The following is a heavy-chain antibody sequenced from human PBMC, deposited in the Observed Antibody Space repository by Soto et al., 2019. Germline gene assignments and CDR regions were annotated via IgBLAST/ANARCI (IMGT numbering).Heavy chain of an antibody. CDR1: GGSISSYY. J-gene: IGHJ5*02. D-gene: IGHD3-3*01. V-gene: IGHV4-59*08. CDR2: IYYSGST. CDR3: ARAADWWSGYYNVALGINWFDP. Sequence: SETLSLTCTVSGGSISSYYWSWIRQPPGKGLEWIGYIYYSGSTNYNPSLKSRVTISVDTSKNQFSLKLSSVTAADTAVYYCARAADWWSGYYNVALGINWFDPWGQGTLVTVSS.